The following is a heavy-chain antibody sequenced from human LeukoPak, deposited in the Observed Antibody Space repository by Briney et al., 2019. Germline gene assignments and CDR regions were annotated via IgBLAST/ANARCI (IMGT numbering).Heavy chain of an antibody. D-gene: IGHD2-15*01. J-gene: IGHJ4*02. CDR3: ARDPGSWYFDY. CDR1: GGSTSSYY. Sequence: SETPSLTCTVSGGSTSSYYWSWIRQPPGKGLEWIGYIYYSGTTNYNPSLKSRVTISVDTSKNQFSLKLSSVTAADTAVYYCARDPGSWYFDYWGQGTLVTVSS. V-gene: IGHV4-59*01. CDR2: IYYSGTT.